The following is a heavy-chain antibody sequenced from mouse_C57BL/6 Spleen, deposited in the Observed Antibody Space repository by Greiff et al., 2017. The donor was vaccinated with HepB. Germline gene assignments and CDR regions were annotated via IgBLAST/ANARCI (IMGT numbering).Heavy chain of an antibody. J-gene: IGHJ4*01. Sequence: VQLQQSGPGLVKPSQSLSLTCSVTGYSITSGYYWNWIRQFPGNKLEWMGYISYDGSNNYNPSLKNRISITRDTSKNQFFLKLNSVTTEDTATYYCARAGLYYYAMDYWGQGTSVTVSS. V-gene: IGHV3-6*01. D-gene: IGHD2-4*01. CDR2: ISYDGSN. CDR1: GYSITSGYY. CDR3: ARAGLYYYAMDY.